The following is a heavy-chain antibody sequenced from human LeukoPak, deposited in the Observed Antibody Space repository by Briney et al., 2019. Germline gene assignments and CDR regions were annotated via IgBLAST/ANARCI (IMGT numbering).Heavy chain of an antibody. J-gene: IGHJ4*02. CDR1: GYTFSDFW. D-gene: IGHD3-22*01. Sequence: KAGGSLRLSCQASGYTFSDFWIGWVRQRPGKGLEWMGIIYPGDSDRRYSPSFQGQVTISADKSTSTAYLQWSTLKASDTAMYYCVRHDSGYCSDGSGYQGEDFWGQGTLITVSS. V-gene: IGHV5-51*01. CDR3: VRHDSGYCSDGSGYQGEDF. CDR2: IYPGDSDR.